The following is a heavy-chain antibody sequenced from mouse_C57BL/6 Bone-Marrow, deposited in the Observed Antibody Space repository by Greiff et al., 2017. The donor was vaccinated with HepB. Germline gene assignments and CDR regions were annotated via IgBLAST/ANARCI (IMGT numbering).Heavy chain of an antibody. CDR3: ARRGKIDYFDY. V-gene: IGHV1-66*01. CDR2: IYPGSGNT. Sequence: QVQLQQSGPELVKPGASVKISCKASGYSFTSYYIHWVKQRPGQGLEWIGWIYPGSGNTKYNEKFKGKATLTADTSSSTAYMQLSSLTSEDSAVYYCARRGKIDYFDYWGQGTTLTVSS. J-gene: IGHJ2*01. CDR1: GYSFTSYY.